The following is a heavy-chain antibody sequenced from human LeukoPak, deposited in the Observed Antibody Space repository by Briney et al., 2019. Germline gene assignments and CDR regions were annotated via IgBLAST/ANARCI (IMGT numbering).Heavy chain of an antibody. CDR3: ARSYYDSSGYYNHDAFDI. D-gene: IGHD3-22*01. Sequence: GGSLRLSCAASGFTFSSYSMNWVRQAPGKGPEWVSSISSSSSYIYYADSVKGRFTISRDNAKNSLYLQMNSLRAEDTAVYYCARSYYDSSGYYNHDAFDIWGQGTMVTVSS. CDR2: ISSSSSYI. CDR1: GFTFSSYS. V-gene: IGHV3-21*01. J-gene: IGHJ3*02.